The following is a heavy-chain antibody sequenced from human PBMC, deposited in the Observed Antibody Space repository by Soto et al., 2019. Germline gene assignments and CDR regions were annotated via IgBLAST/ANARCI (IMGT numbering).Heavy chain of an antibody. CDR1: GGSFTSNNW. CDR3: ASRDPGTSVDY. CDR2: IYRTGST. Sequence: TLSLTCAVSGGSFTSNNWWTWVRQPPGQGLEWIGEIYRTGSTNYNPSLKSRVTISLDKSEKQISLKVTSLTAADTAVYYCASRDPGTSVDYWGQGTLVTVSS. J-gene: IGHJ4*02. D-gene: IGHD1-7*01. V-gene: IGHV4-4*02.